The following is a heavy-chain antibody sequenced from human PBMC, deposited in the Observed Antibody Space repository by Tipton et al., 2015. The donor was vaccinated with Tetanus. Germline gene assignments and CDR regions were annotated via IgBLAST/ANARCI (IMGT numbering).Heavy chain of an antibody. CDR1: GGSFSGYY. Sequence: TLSLTCAVYGGSFSGYYWSRIRQPPGKGLEWIGEINHSGSTNYNPSLKSRVTISVDTSKNQFSRKLSSVTAADTAVYYCARATVTKYYFDYWGQGTLVTVSS. J-gene: IGHJ4*02. CDR3: ARATVTKYYFDY. V-gene: IGHV4-34*01. CDR2: INHSGST. D-gene: IGHD4-11*01.